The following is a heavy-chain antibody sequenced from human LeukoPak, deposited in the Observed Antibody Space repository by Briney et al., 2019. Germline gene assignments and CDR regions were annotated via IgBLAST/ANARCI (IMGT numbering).Heavy chain of an antibody. CDR3: ARESDSSSWYDY. J-gene: IGHJ4*02. V-gene: IGHV1-2*04. Sequence: ASVKVSSKASGYTFTGYYMHWVRQAPGQGLQWMGWINPNSGGTNYAQKFQGWVTMTRDTSISTAYMELSRLRSDDTAVYYCARESDSSSWYDYWGQGTLVTVSS. CDR1: GYTFTGYY. D-gene: IGHD6-13*01. CDR2: INPNSGGT.